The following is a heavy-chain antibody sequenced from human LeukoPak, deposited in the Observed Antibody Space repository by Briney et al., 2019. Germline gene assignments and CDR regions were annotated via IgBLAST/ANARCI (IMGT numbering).Heavy chain of an antibody. V-gene: IGHV1-18*01. D-gene: IGHD6-13*01. CDR3: ARGVAAAGSGRGYYMDV. J-gene: IGHJ6*03. CDR2: ISAYNGNT. Sequence: ASVKVSCKASGYTFTSYGISWVRQAPGQGLEWMGWISAYNGNTNYAQKLQGRVTMTTDTSTSTAYMELRSLRSDDTAVYYCARGVAAAGSGRGYYMDVWGKGTTVTVSS. CDR1: GYTFTSYG.